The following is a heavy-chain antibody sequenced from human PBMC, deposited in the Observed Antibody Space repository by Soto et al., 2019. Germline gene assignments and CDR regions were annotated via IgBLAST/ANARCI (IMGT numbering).Heavy chain of an antibody. Sequence: QVQLQESGPGLVKPSQTLSLTCTVSGGSISSGNYYWSWIRQHPERGLEWIGYIYHSGSAYYNPSPKSRVTISVDTSKNQFSLRLSSVTAADTAIYYCARDVIGGVARPGDYWGQGTLVTVSS. J-gene: IGHJ4*02. CDR2: IYHSGSA. CDR1: GGSISSGNYY. CDR3: ARDVIGGVARPGDY. V-gene: IGHV4-31*03. D-gene: IGHD6-6*01.